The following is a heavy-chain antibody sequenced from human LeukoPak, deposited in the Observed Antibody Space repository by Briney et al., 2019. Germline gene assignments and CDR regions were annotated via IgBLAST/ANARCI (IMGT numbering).Heavy chain of an antibody. Sequence: SETLSLTCTVSGYSISSGYYWGWIRQPPGKGLEWIGSIYHSGSTYYNPSLKSRVTISVDTSKNQFSLKLSSVTAADTAVYYCARGGGLTGDLDYWGQGTLATVSS. CDR1: GYSISSGYY. V-gene: IGHV4-38-2*02. CDR2: IYHSGST. CDR3: ARGGGLTGDLDY. J-gene: IGHJ4*02. D-gene: IGHD7-27*01.